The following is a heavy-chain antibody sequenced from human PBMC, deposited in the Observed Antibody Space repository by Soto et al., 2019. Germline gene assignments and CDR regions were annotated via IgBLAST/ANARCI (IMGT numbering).Heavy chain of an antibody. CDR1: GFTFSASW. CDR3: ARDRGPNTLDY. CDR2: IKQDGSAT. Sequence: EVQLVESGGGVVQPGGSLRLSCAVSGFTFSASWMTWVRQAPGKGLEWLASIKQDGSATYYVDSVQGRFTISRDNAKNSLYLQLNSLRAEDSATYDCARDRGPNTLDYWGQGTLVTVSS. J-gene: IGHJ4*02. D-gene: IGHD7-27*01. V-gene: IGHV3-7*03.